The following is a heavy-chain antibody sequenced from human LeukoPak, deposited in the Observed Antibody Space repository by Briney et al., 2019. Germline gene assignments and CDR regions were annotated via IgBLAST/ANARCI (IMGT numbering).Heavy chain of an antibody. Sequence: ASVKVSYKASGYTFPRYGLIWVRQAPGQGLEWMGWISAYNGNTNYEQQPQGRVTMSTVTSTSTAYMDLRSLGSDDTAVYYCASSCSGGSCYSRFDYWGQGTLVTVSS. D-gene: IGHD2-15*01. J-gene: IGHJ4*02. V-gene: IGHV1-18*01. CDR2: ISAYNGNT. CDR3: ASSCSGGSCYSRFDY. CDR1: GYTFPRYG.